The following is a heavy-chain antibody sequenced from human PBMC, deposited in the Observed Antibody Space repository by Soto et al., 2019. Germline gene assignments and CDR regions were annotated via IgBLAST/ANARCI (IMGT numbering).Heavy chain of an antibody. J-gene: IGHJ6*02. CDR2: IYHSGRT. D-gene: IGHD3-3*01. V-gene: IGHV4-30-2*01. CDR1: NGSITTFDYS. Sequence: QLQLQESGSGLVKPSQTLSLTCAVSNGSITTFDYSWIWIRQPPGRGLEWIGSIYHSGRTYYIPSLKSRLTMSLDKSKNQFSLKLSSMTAADTAVYFCARDMTIFGVAPGGGMDVWGQGTTVTVSS. CDR3: ARDMTIFGVAPGGGMDV.